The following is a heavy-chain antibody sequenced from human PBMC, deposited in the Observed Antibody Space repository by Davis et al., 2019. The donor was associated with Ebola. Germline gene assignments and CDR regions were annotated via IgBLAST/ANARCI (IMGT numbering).Heavy chain of an antibody. V-gene: IGHV3-21*01. D-gene: IGHD3-22*01. CDR1: GFTFSRYT. CDR3: AREADYYDSSGYSHYFDY. J-gene: IGHJ4*02. Sequence: GESLKISCAASGFTFSRYTMNWVRQAPGKGLELVSSISSSSSYIYYADSVKGRFTISRDNAKNSLYLQMNSLRAEDTAVYYCAREADYYDSSGYSHYFDYWGQGTLVTVSS. CDR2: ISSSSSYI.